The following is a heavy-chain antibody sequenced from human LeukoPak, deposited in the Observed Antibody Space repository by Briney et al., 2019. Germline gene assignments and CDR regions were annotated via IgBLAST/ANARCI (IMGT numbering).Heavy chain of an antibody. D-gene: IGHD2-8*01. CDR2: IYYSGST. CDR1: GGSISSCY. CDR3: ARGGGVLMVYAGYMDV. Sequence: SETLSLTCTVSGGSISSCYWSWIRQPPGKGLEWIGYIYYSGSTNYNPSLKSRVTISVDTSKNQFSLKLSSVTAADTAVYYCARGGGVLMVYAGYMDVWGKGTTVTVSS. J-gene: IGHJ6*03. V-gene: IGHV4-59*01.